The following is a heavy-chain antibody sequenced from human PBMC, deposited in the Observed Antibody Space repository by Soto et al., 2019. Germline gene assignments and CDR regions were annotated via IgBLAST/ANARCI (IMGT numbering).Heavy chain of an antibody. CDR2: ISGSGGST. D-gene: IGHD6-13*01. Sequence: GGSLRLSCAASGFTFSSYAMSWVRQAPGKGLEWVSAISGSGGSTYYADSVKGRLTISRDNSKNTLYLQMNSLRAEDTAVYYCAKEVSYSSSWFQFDYWGQGTLVTVSS. V-gene: IGHV3-23*01. CDR1: GFTFSSYA. CDR3: AKEVSYSSSWFQFDY. J-gene: IGHJ4*02.